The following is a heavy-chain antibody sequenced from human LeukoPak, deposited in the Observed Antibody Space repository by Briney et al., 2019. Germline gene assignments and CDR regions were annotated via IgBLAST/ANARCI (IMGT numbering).Heavy chain of an antibody. Sequence: PGGSLRLSCAASGFTFSSYAMHWVRQAPGKGLEWVAVISYDGSNKYYADSVKGRFTISRDNSKNTLYLQMNSLRAEDTAVYYCAKDHGYSGYVVSDYWGQGTLVTVSS. CDR1: GFTFSSYA. V-gene: IGHV3-30*04. J-gene: IGHJ4*02. D-gene: IGHD5-12*01. CDR2: ISYDGSNK. CDR3: AKDHGYSGYVVSDY.